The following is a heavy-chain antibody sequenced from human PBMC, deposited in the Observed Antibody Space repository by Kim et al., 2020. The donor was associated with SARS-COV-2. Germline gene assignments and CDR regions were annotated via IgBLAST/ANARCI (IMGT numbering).Heavy chain of an antibody. V-gene: IGHV3-73*01. Sequence: GGSLRLSCAASGFSFSDSAMHWVRQASGKGLEWVGRIRSKANSYATTYAASVQGRFTISRDDSKNAAYLQMNSLQTEDTAVYYCTRVPGTTVAFWDAYDIWGQGTMLTVSS. D-gene: IGHD1-1*01. CDR2: IRSKANSYAT. J-gene: IGHJ3*02. CDR3: TRVPGTTVAFWDAYDI. CDR1: GFSFSDSA.